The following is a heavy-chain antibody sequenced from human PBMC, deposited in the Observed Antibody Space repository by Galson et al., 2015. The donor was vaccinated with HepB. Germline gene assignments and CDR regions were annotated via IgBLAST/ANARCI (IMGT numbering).Heavy chain of an antibody. Sequence: SLRLSCAASGFTFSSYGMHWVRQAPGKGLEWVAVIWYDGSNKYYADSVKGRFTISRDNSKNTLYLQMNSLRAEDTAVYYCASGYSGYSLEWWGQGTLVTVSS. V-gene: IGHV3-33*01. CDR2: IWYDGSNK. CDR3: ASGYSGYSLEW. J-gene: IGHJ4*02. D-gene: IGHD5-12*01. CDR1: GFTFSSYG.